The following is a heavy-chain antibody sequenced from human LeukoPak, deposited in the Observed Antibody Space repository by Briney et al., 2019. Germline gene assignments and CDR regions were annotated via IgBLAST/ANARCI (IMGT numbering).Heavy chain of an antibody. CDR3: VKTTGWPGFDY. Sequence: PSETLSLTCTTSGASISRFYWCWVRQPPGQGLEWVGNIYNGVPTFFNPSLKSRVTLSVDKSKTQFSLQRAPLTAADTAVYYCVKTTGWPGFDYWGQGILVTVSS. J-gene: IGHJ4*02. CDR1: GASISRFY. D-gene: IGHD6-19*01. V-gene: IGHV4-4*09. CDR2: IYNGVPT.